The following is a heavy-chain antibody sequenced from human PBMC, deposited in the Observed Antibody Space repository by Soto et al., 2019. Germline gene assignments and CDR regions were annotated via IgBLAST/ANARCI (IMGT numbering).Heavy chain of an antibody. CDR2: ISDSGRPT. CDR1: GFDFSYYA. D-gene: IGHD6-19*01. J-gene: IGHJ4*02. Sequence: GGSLRLSCAASGFDFSYYAMGWVRQAPGKGLEWVSGISDSGRPTYYADSVKGRFTMSRDNSKNTLYLLMNSLRVEDTALYYCAKDARRSSGWYYFDYWGQGSLVTVSS. V-gene: IGHV3-23*01. CDR3: AKDARRSSGWYYFDY.